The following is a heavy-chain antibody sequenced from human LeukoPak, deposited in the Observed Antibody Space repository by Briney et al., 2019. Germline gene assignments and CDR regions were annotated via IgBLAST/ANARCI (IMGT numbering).Heavy chain of an antibody. Sequence: GGSLRLSCAASGFTFSSYGMHWVRQAPGKGLEWVAVISYDGSNKYYADSVKGRFTTSRDNSKNMLYLQMNSLRAEDTAVYYCARDSGDSSGYYPTYYYGMDVWGQGTTVTVSS. CDR3: ARDSGDSSGYYPTYYYGMDV. CDR1: GFTFSSYG. D-gene: IGHD3-22*01. J-gene: IGHJ6*02. V-gene: IGHV3-30*03. CDR2: ISYDGSNK.